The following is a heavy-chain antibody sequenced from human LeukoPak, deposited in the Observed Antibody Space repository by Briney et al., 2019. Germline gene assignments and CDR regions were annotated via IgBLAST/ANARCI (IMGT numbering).Heavy chain of an antibody. J-gene: IGHJ5*02. CDR1: GYSFTSYG. D-gene: IGHD1-26*01. CDR2: ISAYNGNT. CDR3: ATFIAERFDP. V-gene: IGHV1-18*01. Sequence: GESLKISCKGSGYSFTSYGISWVRQAPGQGLEWMGWISAYNGNTNYAQKLQGRVTMTTDTSTSTAYMELRSLRSDDTAVYYCATFIAERFDPWGQGTLVTVSS.